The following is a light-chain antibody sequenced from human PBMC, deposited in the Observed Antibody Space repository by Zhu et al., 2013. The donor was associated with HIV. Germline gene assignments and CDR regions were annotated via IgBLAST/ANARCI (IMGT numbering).Light chain of an antibody. V-gene: IGKV1-5*03. Sequence: DIQMTQSPSTLSASVGDRVTITCRASQSISSWLAWYQQKPGKAPKLLIYKASSLESEVPSRFSGSGSGTEFTLTISSLQPDDFATYYCQQYNSYWTFGQGTKVE. CDR1: QSISSW. CDR3: QQYNSYWT. J-gene: IGKJ1*01. CDR2: KAS.